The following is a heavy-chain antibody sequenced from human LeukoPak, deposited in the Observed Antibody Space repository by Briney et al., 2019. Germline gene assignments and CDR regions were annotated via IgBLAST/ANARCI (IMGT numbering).Heavy chain of an antibody. CDR1: GFTVSSKY. V-gene: IGHV3-53*01. D-gene: IGHD3-22*01. CDR3: ARDLFRYDSSGYYY. Sequence: GGSLRLSCAASGFTVSSKYMSWVRQAPGKGLEWDSVIYSGGSTYYADSVKGRFTISRDNSKNTLYLQMNSLRAEDTAVYYCARDLFRYDSSGYYYWGQGTLVTVSS. CDR2: IYSGGST. J-gene: IGHJ4*02.